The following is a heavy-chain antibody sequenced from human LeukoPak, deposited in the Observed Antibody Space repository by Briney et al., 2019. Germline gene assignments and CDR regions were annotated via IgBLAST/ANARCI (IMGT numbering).Heavy chain of an antibody. CDR2: IIPSLGIP. V-gene: IGHV1-69*04. CDR1: GGTFSSYS. CDR3: ARDEAAYHFDL. J-gene: IGHJ4*02. D-gene: IGHD2-21*01. Sequence: ASVKVSCKASGGTFSSYSISWVRQAPGQGLEWMGWIIPSLGIPNYAQKFQGRVTISADRSTNTAYMYLNSLRSDDTAVYYCARDEAAYHFDLWGQGTLVTVSS.